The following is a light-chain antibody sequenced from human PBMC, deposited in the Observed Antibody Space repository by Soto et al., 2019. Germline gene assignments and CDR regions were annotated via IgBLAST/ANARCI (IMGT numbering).Light chain of an antibody. CDR2: DTS. CDR1: QSVNSNY. Sequence: EIVLMKSPGTLSLSPGEGATLSCRASQSVNSNYLAWYQQKPGQAPTVLIFDTSRRATGVPARFSGSGSGTDFTLTISRLEPDDFAVYYCQQYGSSQFTFGPGTKVNIK. J-gene: IGKJ3*01. V-gene: IGKV3-20*01. CDR3: QQYGSSQFT.